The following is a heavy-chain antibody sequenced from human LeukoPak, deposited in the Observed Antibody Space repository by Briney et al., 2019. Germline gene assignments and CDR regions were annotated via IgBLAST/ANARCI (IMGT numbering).Heavy chain of an antibody. CDR3: ASDQTSASSSLLIDY. V-gene: IGHV3-7*01. J-gene: IGHJ4*02. D-gene: IGHD6-6*01. CDR1: GFTFSSYW. CDR2: IKQDGSEK. Sequence: GGSLRLSCAASGFTFSSYWMSWVRQAPGKGLEWVANIKQDGSEKYYVDSVKGRFTISRDNAKNSLYLQMNSLRAEDTAVYYCASDQTSASSSLLIDYWGQGTLVTVSS.